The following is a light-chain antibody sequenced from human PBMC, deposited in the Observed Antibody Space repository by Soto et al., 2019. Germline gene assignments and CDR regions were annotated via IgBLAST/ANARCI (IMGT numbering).Light chain of an antibody. J-gene: IGKJ2*01. V-gene: IGKV3-20*01. CDR2: SAS. CDR1: QSVSSSY. CDR3: QQYGTSPVT. Sequence: EIVLTQSPGTLSLSPGERATLSCRASQSVSSSYLAWYQQKPGQAPRLLIYSASSRATGIPDRFSGSGSGTDFTLTISRLEPEDFAVYYCQQYGTSPVTFGQGTKLEIK.